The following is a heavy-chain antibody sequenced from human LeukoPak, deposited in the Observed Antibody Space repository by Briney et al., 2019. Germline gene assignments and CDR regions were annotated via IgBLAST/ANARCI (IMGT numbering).Heavy chain of an antibody. Sequence: GGSLRLSCAASGFTFSSYAMHWVRQAPGKGLEWVAVISYDGRIKYYADSVKGRFTISRDNSKNTLYLQMNSLRAEDTAVYYCARETEWLDYWGQGTLVTVSS. J-gene: IGHJ4*02. CDR1: GFTFSSYA. CDR3: ARETEWLDY. CDR2: ISYDGRIK. D-gene: IGHD2-8*01. V-gene: IGHV3-30*04.